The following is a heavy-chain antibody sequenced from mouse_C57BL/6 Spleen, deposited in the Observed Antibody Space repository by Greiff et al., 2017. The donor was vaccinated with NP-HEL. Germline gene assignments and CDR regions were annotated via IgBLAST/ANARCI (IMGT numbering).Heavy chain of an antibody. CDR1: GYAFSSSW. J-gene: IGHJ2*01. CDR2: IYPGDGDT. V-gene: IGHV1-82*01. Sequence: VQLQQSGPELVKPGASVKISCKASGYAFSSSWMNWVKQRPGKGLEWIGRIYPGDGDTNYNGKFKGKATLTADKSSSTAYMQLSSLTSEDSAVYFCAGGPYYCDYWGQGTTLTVSS. D-gene: IGHD3-3*01. CDR3: AGGPYYCDY.